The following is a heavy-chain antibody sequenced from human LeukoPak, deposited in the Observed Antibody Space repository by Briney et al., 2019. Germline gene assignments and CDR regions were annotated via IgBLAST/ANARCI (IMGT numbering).Heavy chain of an antibody. D-gene: IGHD3-10*01. CDR2: IYYSGST. J-gene: IGHJ6*02. Sequence: SETLSLTCTVSGGSISSSSYYWGWIRQPPGKGLEWIGSIYYSGSTYYNPSLKSRVTISVDTSKNQFSLKLSSVTAADTAVYYCARDTSDFMVRGVDHYYYGMDVWGQGTTVTVSS. CDR3: ARDTSDFMVRGVDHYYYGMDV. CDR1: GGSISSSSYY. V-gene: IGHV4-39*07.